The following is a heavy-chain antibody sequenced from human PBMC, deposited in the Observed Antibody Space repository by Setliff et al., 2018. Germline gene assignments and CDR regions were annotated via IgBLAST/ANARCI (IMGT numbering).Heavy chain of an antibody. CDR1: GFTFRNAW. J-gene: IGHJ4*02. Sequence: GGSLRLSCAVSGFTFRNAWMSWVRQAPGKGLEWVGRIKSIDEGGTTDYPAPVKDRFTISRDDSKNTVYLQMNSLKTEDTAVYYCTRARDRSGYWDFDYWGQGTLVTVSS. D-gene: IGHD3-3*01. CDR3: TRARDRSGYWDFDY. V-gene: IGHV3-15*01. CDR2: IKSIDEGGTT.